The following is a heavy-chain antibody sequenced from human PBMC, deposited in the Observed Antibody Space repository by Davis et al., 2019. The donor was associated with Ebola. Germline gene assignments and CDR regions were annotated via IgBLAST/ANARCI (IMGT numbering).Heavy chain of an antibody. CDR3: ARVEGLGYCSGGRCGLDYYYGMDV. J-gene: IGHJ6*02. CDR1: GGTFSTSA. D-gene: IGHD2-15*01. Sequence: SVKVSCKASGGTFSTSAISWVRQAPGQGLEWMGRIIPIFGTANYAQKFQGRITITADESTSTAYMELSSLRSEDTAVYYCARVEGLGYCSGGRCGLDYYYGMDVWGQGTTVTVSS. V-gene: IGHV1-69*13. CDR2: IIPIFGTA.